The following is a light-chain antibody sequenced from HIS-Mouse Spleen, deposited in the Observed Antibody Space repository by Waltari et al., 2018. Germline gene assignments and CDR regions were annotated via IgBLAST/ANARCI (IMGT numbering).Light chain of an antibody. V-gene: IGKV1-39*01. Sequence: DIQMTQSPSSLSASVGDRLTITCRASQSITSYLNWYEQKPGKAPKLLIYAAPSLQSGFPSRFSGSGSGTDFTLTISSLQPEDFATYYCQQSYSTPRTFGQGTKVEIK. CDR1: QSITSY. CDR3: QQSYSTPRT. J-gene: IGKJ1*01. CDR2: AAP.